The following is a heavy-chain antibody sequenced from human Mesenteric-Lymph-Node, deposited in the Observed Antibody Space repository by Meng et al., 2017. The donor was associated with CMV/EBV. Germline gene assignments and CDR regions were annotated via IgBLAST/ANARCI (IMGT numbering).Heavy chain of an antibody. Sequence: SETLSLTCTVSGDFAIGDSYYWSWIRQPPGEALEWIGYIFYSGGAKYNPSLKSRVTISPDTSRNQFSLKLSSVTAADTAVYYCARAGGGEVPAAISYYYGMDVWGQGTTVTVSS. J-gene: IGHJ6*02. CDR1: GDFAIGDSYY. V-gene: IGHV4-61*01. CDR3: ARAGGGEVPAAISYYYGMDV. CDR2: IFYSGGA. D-gene: IGHD2-2*01.